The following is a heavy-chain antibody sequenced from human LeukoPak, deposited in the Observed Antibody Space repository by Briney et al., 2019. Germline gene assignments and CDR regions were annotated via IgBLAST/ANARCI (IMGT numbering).Heavy chain of an antibody. Sequence: GGSLRLSCAASGFTFSNYAMHWVRQAPGKGLEWVAFISYDGSIKLYADSVKGRFTISRDNSKNTLYLQMNSLRAEDTAVYYCAGEQNAFDMWGQGTMVTVSS. CDR3: AGEQNAFDM. V-gene: IGHV3-30*04. J-gene: IGHJ3*02. CDR2: ISYDGSIK. CDR1: GFTFSNYA.